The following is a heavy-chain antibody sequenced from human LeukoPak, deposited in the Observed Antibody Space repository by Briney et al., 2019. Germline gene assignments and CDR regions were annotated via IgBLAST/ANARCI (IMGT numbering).Heavy chain of an antibody. J-gene: IGHJ6*02. D-gene: IGHD2-21*02. CDR1: GYTFTGYY. CDR2: INPNSGGT. V-gene: IGHV1-2*06. CDR3: ARDTYCGGDCYLANYYGMDV. Sequence: GASVKVSCKASGYTFTGYYMHWVRQAPGQGLEWMGRINPNSGGTNYAQKLQGRVTMTTDTSTSTAYMELRSLRSDDTAVYYCARDTYCGGDCYLANYYGMDVWGQGTTVTVFS.